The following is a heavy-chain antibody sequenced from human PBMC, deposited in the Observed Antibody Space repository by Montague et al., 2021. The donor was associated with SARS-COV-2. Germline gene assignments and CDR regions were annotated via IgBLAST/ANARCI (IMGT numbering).Heavy chain of an antibody. CDR2: LNGDGSFT. V-gene: IGHV3-74*01. CDR3: ASFGLNWKDSY. CDR1: GFTFSSYW. J-gene: IGHJ4*02. D-gene: IGHD1-20*01. Sequence: SLRLSCADSGFTFSSYWMHWVRQAPGKGLVWVARLNGDGSFTSYMDSVKGRFTISRDNAKNTLYLQMNSLRGEDTAVYHCASFGLNWKDSYWGQGTLVAVSS.